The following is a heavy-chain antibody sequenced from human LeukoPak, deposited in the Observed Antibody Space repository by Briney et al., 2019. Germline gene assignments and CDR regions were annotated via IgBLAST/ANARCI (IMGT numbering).Heavy chain of an antibody. CDR3: AREGILRYFDWAALGYYYGMDV. V-gene: IGHV3-20*04. Sequence: GGSLRLSCAASGFTFDDYGMSWVRQAPGKGLEWVSGINWNGGNTGYADSVKGRFTISRDNAKNSLYLQMNSLRAEDTALYYCAREGILRYFDWAALGYYYGMDVWGQGTAVTVSS. CDR2: INWNGGNT. J-gene: IGHJ6*02. CDR1: GFTFDDYG. D-gene: IGHD3-9*01.